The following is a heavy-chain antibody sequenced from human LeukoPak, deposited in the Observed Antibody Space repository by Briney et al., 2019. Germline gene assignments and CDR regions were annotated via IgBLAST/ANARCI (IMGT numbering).Heavy chain of an antibody. J-gene: IGHJ4*02. D-gene: IGHD1-26*01. V-gene: IGHV3-23*01. CDR3: AAPLIVGATPLDY. Sequence: GGSLRLSCAASGFTVSSNYMSWVRQAPGKGLEWVSAISGSGGSTYYADSVKGRFTISRDNSKNTLYLQMNSLRAEDTAVYYCAAPLIVGATPLDYWGQGTLVTVSS. CDR2: ISGSGGST. CDR1: GFTVSSNY.